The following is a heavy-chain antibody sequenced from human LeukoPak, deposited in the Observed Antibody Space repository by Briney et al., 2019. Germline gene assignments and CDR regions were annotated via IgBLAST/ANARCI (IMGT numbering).Heavy chain of an antibody. Sequence: SVKVSCKASGGTFSSYGISWVRQAPGQGLEWMGRIIPIFGIVNHAQKFQDRVTVTTDESTTTVYLELGSLRAEDTAVYYCARGARGYSGGFDSLLYFDCWGQGTLATVSS. CDR2: IIPIFGIV. V-gene: IGHV1-69*05. D-gene: IGHD5-12*01. CDR3: ARGARGYSGGFDSLLYFDC. J-gene: IGHJ4*02. CDR1: GGTFSSYG.